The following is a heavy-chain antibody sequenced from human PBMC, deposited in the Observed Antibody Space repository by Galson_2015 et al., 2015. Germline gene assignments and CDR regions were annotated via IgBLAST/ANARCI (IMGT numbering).Heavy chain of an antibody. V-gene: IGHV3-48*02. CDR3: VRVEAAAASPHADYFDY. J-gene: IGHJ4*02. D-gene: IGHD6-13*01. CDR2: ISSRSDTI. Sequence: SLRLSCAASGFAFRSYTMNWVRQAPGKGLEWVSSISSRSDTIYYADSLKGRFTISRDNAKNSLYLQMNSLRDEDTAVYYCVRVEAAAASPHADYFDYWGQGTLVTVSS. CDR1: GFAFRSYT.